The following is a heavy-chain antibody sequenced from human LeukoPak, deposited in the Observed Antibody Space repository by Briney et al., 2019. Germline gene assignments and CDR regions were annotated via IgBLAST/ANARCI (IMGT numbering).Heavy chain of an antibody. CDR1: GFTFSSYA. D-gene: IGHD3-10*01. V-gene: IGHV3-23*01. Sequence: GGSLRLSCGASGFTFSSYAMSWVRQAPRKGLEWVSASSGSGGSTYDADSVKGRFTISRDNSKNTLYLQMNSLRAEDTAVYYCAKGTGVRGALGAFDIWGQGTMVTVSS. CDR2: SSGSGGST. CDR3: AKGTGVRGALGAFDI. J-gene: IGHJ3*02.